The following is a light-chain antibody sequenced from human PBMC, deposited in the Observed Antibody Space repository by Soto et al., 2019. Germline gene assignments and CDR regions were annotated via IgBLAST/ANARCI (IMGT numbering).Light chain of an antibody. CDR1: QTIRNW. CDR3: QQCNTYSPT. Sequence: PFTQSPSSLSATVGDRVTLTCRASQTIRNWLAWYQLKPGKAPKLLLYDASTLERGVPSRFGGSGSGTEFTLTISSLQPDDFATYYCQQCNTYSPTFGQGTKVDIK. J-gene: IGKJ1*01. V-gene: IGKV1-5*01. CDR2: DAS.